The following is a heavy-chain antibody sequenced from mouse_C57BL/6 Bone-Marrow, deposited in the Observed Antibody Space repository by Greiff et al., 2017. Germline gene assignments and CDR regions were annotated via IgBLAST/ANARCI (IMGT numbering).Heavy chain of an antibody. CDR1: GYTFTSYT. CDR2: INPSSGYT. V-gene: IGHV1-4*01. Sequence: VQLQQSGAELARPGASVKMSCKASGYTFTSYTMHWVKQRPGQGLEWIGYINPSSGYTKYNQKFKDKATLTADKSSSTAYMQLSSLTSEDSAVYYCARDYYGSSYWYFDDWGTGTTVTVSS. D-gene: IGHD1-1*01. J-gene: IGHJ1*03. CDR3: ARDYYGSSYWYFDD.